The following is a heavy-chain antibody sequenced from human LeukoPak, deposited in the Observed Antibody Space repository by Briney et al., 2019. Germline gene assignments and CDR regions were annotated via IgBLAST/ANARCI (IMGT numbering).Heavy chain of an antibody. D-gene: IGHD6-19*01. Sequence: PETLSLTCTVPGGSISSYYWSSIRHTPGKGLEWIGHMCDRGSNNYIDALKSRVTISVDTSKNQFSLKLSSVTAADTAVYYCARSGYHSSGWSNLFDRWGQGTLVTVSS. CDR3: ARSGYHSSGWSNLFDR. CDR1: GGSISSYY. J-gene: IGHJ5*02. V-gene: IGHV4-59*01. CDR2: MCDRGSN.